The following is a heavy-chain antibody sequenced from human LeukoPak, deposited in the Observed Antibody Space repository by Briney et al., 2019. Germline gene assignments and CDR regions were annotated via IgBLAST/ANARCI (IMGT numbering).Heavy chain of an antibody. CDR2: LYAGGES. D-gene: IGHD3-10*01. Sequence: PGGSLRLSCAASGFAVKSSYMNWVRQAPGKGLEWVSVLYAGGESYYADSVLGRFTISRDNSNNTVFLEMNSLTADDTAVYFRARDSAGNQYSSGNFDLWGQGTLVTVSS. CDR3: ARDSAGNQYSSGNFDL. J-gene: IGHJ4*02. CDR1: GFAVKSSY. V-gene: IGHV3-53*01.